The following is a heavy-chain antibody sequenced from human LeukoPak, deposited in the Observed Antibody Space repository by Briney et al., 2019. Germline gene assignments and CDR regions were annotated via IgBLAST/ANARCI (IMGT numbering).Heavy chain of an antibody. Sequence: GGSLRLSCAASGFTFSSYNMNWVRQAPGKGLEWVSDISGLGLTTHYADAVRGRFTISRDNSKNTLYLQMNSLVVDDTAVYYCAKGGNGEELLEGIDSWGQGTLLTVSS. J-gene: IGHJ4*02. CDR2: ISGLGLTT. D-gene: IGHD3-10*01. CDR3: AKGGNGEELLEGIDS. CDR1: GFTFSSYN. V-gene: IGHV3-23*01.